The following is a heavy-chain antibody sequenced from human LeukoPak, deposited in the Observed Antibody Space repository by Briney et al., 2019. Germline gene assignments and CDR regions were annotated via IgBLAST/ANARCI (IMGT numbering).Heavy chain of an antibody. J-gene: IGHJ3*02. CDR3: ARNTARPPDSFDI. V-gene: IGHV4-39*01. D-gene: IGHD2-2*02. CDR1: GDSLVSSRYH. Sequence: SETLSLTCTVSGDSLVSSRYHWGWVRQPPGKAPEWIGSIYYDGSAYYNPSLKSRVIIFVDMSKNQFSLRLRSVTAADTAMYYCARNTARPPDSFDIWGQGTVVTISS. CDR2: IYYDGSA.